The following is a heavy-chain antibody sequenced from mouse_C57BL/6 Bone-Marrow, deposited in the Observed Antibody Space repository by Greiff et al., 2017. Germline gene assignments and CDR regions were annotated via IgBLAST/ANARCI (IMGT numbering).Heavy chain of an antibody. Sequence: QVQLKESGAELVRPGTSVKMSCKASGYTFTNYWIGWAKQRPGHGLEWIGDIYPGGGYTNYNEKFKGKATLTADKSSSTAYMQFSSLTSEDSAIYYCARGSYGDWYFDVWGTGTTVTVSS. CDR3: ARGSYGDWYFDV. J-gene: IGHJ1*03. V-gene: IGHV1-63*01. CDR2: IYPGGGYT. CDR1: GYTFTNYW. D-gene: IGHD1-1*02.